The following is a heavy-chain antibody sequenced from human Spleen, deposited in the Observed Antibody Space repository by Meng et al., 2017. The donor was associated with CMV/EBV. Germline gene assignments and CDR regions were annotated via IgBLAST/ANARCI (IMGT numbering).Heavy chain of an antibody. CDR3: ARVGLGMDV. Sequence: GGSLSLSCAASGFTFDDYSMHWVRQAPGKALVWVSGISWNSGSKGYADSVKGRFSISRDNGKHSLYLQMVSLRAEDTAVYYCARVGLGMDVWGQGTTVTVSS. J-gene: IGHJ6*02. CDR1: GFTFDDYS. V-gene: IGHV3-9*01. CDR2: ISWNSGSK.